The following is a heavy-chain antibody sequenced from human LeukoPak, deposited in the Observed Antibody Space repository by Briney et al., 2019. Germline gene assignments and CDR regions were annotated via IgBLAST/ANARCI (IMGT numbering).Heavy chain of an antibody. Sequence: GGSLRLSCAASGFTFSSYATSWVRQAPGKGLEWVSGITGSGGSTYYADSVKGRFTISRDNSKDTLYLQMNGLRAEDTAVYFCAKQSAGSAAWYSLHYDFWGQGTLVTVSS. D-gene: IGHD6-13*01. V-gene: IGHV3-23*01. J-gene: IGHJ4*02. CDR2: ITGSGGST. CDR3: AKQSAGSAAWYSLHYDF. CDR1: GFTFSSYA.